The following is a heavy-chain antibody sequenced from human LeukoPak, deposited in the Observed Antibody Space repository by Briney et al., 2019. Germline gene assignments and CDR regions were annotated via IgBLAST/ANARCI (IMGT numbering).Heavy chain of an antibody. D-gene: IGHD3-22*01. V-gene: IGHV3-48*02. J-gene: IGHJ3*02. Sequence: GGSLRLSCAASGFTFSSYSMNWVRQAPGKGLEWVSYISSSSSTIYYADSVKGRFTISRDNAKNSLYLQMSSLRDEDTAVYYCARVYYYDSSGYHNDAFDIWGQGTMVTVSS. CDR1: GFTFSSYS. CDR3: ARVYYYDSSGYHNDAFDI. CDR2: ISSSSSTI.